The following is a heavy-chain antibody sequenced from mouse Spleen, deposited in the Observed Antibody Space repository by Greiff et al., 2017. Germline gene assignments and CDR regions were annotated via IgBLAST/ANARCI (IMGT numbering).Heavy chain of an antibody. V-gene: IGHV7-1*01. J-gene: IGHJ4*01. CDR3: ARDASSLGRGAMDY. CDR1: GFTFSDFY. D-gene: IGHD4-1*01. CDR2: SRNKANDYTT. Sequence: EVKLVESGGGLVQSGRSLRLSCATSGFTFSDFYMEWVRQAPGKGLEWIAASRNKANDYTTEYSASVKGLFIVSRDTSQSILYLQMNALRAEDTAIYYCARDASSLGRGAMDYWGQGTSVTVSS.